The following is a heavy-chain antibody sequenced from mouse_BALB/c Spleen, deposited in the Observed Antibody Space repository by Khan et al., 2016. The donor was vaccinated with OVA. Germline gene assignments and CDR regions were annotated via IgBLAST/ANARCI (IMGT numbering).Heavy chain of an antibody. CDR1: GFNIKDYY. V-gene: IGHV14-1*02. D-gene: IGHD1-1*01. J-gene: IGHJ3*01. CDR2: IDPENGNT. CDR3: TIPPVLRSPWFAY. Sequence: VQLKESGAELVRPGALVKLSCKASGFNIKDYYIHWVKQRPEQGLEWIGWIDPENGNTIYDPKFQGKASITADTSSNTAYLQLSSLTSEDTAVYFCTIPPVLRSPWFAYWGQGTLVTVSA.